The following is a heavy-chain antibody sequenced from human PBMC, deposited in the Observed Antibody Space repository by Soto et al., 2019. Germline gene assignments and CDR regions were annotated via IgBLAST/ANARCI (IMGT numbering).Heavy chain of an antibody. CDR3: AHRPIVGAAT. Sequence: QVQLQESGPGLVKPSGTLSLTCAVFGGSISNSNWWAWVRQPPGKGLGWIGEIFHSGSTNYDSSLRGRVTISVDKANNQFSLKLSSVTAADTAVYYCAHRPIVGAATWGQGTLVTVSS. D-gene: IGHD1-26*01. CDR1: GGSISNSNW. V-gene: IGHV4-4*02. J-gene: IGHJ5*02. CDR2: IFHSGST.